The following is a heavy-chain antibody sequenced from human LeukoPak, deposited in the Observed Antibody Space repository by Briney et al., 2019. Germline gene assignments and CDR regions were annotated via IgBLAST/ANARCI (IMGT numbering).Heavy chain of an antibody. CDR2: IYYSGST. V-gene: IGHV4-30-4*01. CDR1: GGSISSGDYY. D-gene: IGHD3-10*01. J-gene: IGHJ3*02. CDR3: ARSRIYYYGSGSYSGAFDI. Sequence: SETLSLTCTVSGGSISSGDYYWSWIRQPPGKGLEWIGYIYYSGSTYYNPSLKSRVTISVDTSKNQFSLKLSSVTAADTAVYYCARSRIYYYGSGSYSGAFDIWGQGTMVTVSS.